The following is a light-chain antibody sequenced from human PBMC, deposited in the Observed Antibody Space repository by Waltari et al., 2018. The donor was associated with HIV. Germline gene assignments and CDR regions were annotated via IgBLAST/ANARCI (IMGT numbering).Light chain of an antibody. Sequence: SSELTQDPAVSVALEQTVRITCQGDSLRNYYGSWYQQRPGQAPRLVLCAENNRPSGIPDRFSGSTSGNTASLTITGAQAEDEGDYYCSCRDSSGNHLVFGGGTSLTVV. CDR3: SCRDSSGNHLV. J-gene: IGLJ3*02. CDR1: SLRNYY. V-gene: IGLV3-19*01. CDR2: AEN.